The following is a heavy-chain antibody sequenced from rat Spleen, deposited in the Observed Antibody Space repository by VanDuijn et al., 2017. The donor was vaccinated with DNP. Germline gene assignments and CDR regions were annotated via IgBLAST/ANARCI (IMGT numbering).Heavy chain of an antibody. Sequence: EVQLVESGGGLVQPGRSLKLSCVVSGLTFSDYSMAWVRQAPKRGLEWVATISTSGGSTYYRDSVKGRFTISRDNAKSTLYLQMNSLRSEDTATYYCTRGGLRRVRFDYWGQGVMVTVSS. V-gene: IGHV5-46*01. D-gene: IGHD1-11*01. CDR2: ISTSGGST. CDR1: GLTFSDYS. CDR3: TRGGLRRVRFDY. J-gene: IGHJ2*01.